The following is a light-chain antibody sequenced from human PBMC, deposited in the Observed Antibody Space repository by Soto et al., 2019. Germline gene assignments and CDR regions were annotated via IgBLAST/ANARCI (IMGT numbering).Light chain of an antibody. J-gene: IGLJ3*02. CDR2: EVH. CDR1: SSDVGGYNY. Sequence: QSALTQPPSASGSLGQSVTFSCTGTSSDVGGYNYVSWYQQHPGKAPKLIIYEVHKRPSGVPDRFSGSKSGNTASLTVSGLQAEDEADYHCSSYGGNDWVFGGGTQADRP. CDR3: SSYGGNDWV. V-gene: IGLV2-8*01.